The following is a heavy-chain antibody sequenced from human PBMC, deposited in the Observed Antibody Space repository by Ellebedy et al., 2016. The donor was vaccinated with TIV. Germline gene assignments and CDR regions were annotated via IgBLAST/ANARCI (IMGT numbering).Heavy chain of an antibody. CDR1: GFTFSSYV. V-gene: IGHV3-30*03. CDR3: ARGSLWFGELGTDY. J-gene: IGHJ4*02. Sequence: GESLKISCAASGFTFSSYVMHWARQAPGKGLEWVAVISYDGSNKYYADSVKGRFTISRDNSKNTLFLQMNSLRAEDTAVYYCARGSLWFGELGTDYWGQGTLVTVSS. CDR2: ISYDGSNK. D-gene: IGHD3-10*01.